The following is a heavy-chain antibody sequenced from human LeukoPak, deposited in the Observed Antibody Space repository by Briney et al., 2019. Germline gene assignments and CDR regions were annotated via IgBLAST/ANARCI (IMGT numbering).Heavy chain of an antibody. CDR2: TNSDGSST. J-gene: IGHJ4*02. V-gene: IGHV3-74*01. CDR3: ASDTVDTALGIDY. CDR1: GFTFSSYA. Sequence: PGGSLRLSCAASGFTFSSYAMHWVRQAPGKGLVWVSRTNSDGSSTSYADSVKGRFTISRDNAKNTLYLQMNSLRAEDTAVYYCASDTVDTALGIDYWGQGTLVTVSS. D-gene: IGHD5-18*01.